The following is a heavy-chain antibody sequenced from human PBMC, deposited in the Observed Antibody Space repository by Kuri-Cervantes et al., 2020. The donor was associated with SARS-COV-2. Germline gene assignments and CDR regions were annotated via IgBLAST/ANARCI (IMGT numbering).Heavy chain of an antibody. Sequence: GESLKISCGASGFSLTNYAIHWVRQAPGKGLEWVSVIWYDGKDEYYAGSVKGRFNISRDNSKNTVSLHMNSLRAEDTAMYYCATGAANSYMDVWGRGTTVTVSS. D-gene: IGHD3-10*01. V-gene: IGHV3-33*08. CDR3: ATGAANSYMDV. J-gene: IGHJ6*03. CDR2: IWYDGKDE. CDR1: GFSLTNYA.